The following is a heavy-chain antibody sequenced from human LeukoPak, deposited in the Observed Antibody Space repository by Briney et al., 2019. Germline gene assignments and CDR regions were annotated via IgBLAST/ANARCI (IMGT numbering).Heavy chain of an antibody. CDR3: ARGADYYGSGTNYFDY. V-gene: IGHV4-30-4*08. Sequence: PSETLSLTCTVSGGSISSGDYYWSWIRQPPGKGLEWIGYIYYSGSTYYNPSLKSRVTISVDTSKKQFSLKLSSVTAADTAVYYCARGADYYGSGTNYFDYWGQGTLVTVSS. D-gene: IGHD3-10*01. CDR2: IYYSGST. CDR1: GGSISSGDYY. J-gene: IGHJ4*02.